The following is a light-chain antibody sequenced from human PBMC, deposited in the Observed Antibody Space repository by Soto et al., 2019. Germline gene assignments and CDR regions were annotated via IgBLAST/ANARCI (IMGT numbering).Light chain of an antibody. CDR2: EVA. CDR3: TSYTSRNTGV. CDR1: GSDVGSYNR. V-gene: IGLV2-18*02. J-gene: IGLJ3*02. Sequence: QSVLTQPPSVSGSPGQSVTISCTGTGSDVGSYNRVSWYQQPPGTAPKLIIYEVATRPSGVPGRFSGSKSGNTASLTISGLQAEDEAAYYCTSYTSRNTGVFGGGTKLTVL.